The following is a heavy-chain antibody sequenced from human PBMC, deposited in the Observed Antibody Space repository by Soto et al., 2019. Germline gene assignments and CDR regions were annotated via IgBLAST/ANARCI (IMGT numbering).Heavy chain of an antibody. CDR3: ARGDLMVRGVNNKGGFVY. CDR2: ISAYNGNT. D-gene: IGHD3-10*01. V-gene: IGHV1-18*01. J-gene: IGHJ4*02. CDR1: GYTFTSYG. Sequence: ASVKVSCKASGYTFTSYGISWVRQAPGQGLEWMGWISAYNGNTYYAQKLQGRATMTTDTSTSTAYMELRSLRSYDTAVFYCARGDLMVRGVNNKGGFVYWGQGTLVTVSS.